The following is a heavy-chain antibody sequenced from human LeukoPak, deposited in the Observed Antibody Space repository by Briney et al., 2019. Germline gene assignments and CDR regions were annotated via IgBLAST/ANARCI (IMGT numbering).Heavy chain of an antibody. J-gene: IGHJ4*02. CDR2: IYSGGST. CDR3: ASRRGRFGEVEGDY. Sequence: GGSLRLSCAASGFTVSSNYMSWVRQAPGKGLEWVSVIYSGGSTYYADSVKGRFTISRDNSKNTLYLQMNSLRAEDTAVYYCASRRGRFGEVEGDYWGQGTLVTVSS. V-gene: IGHV3-53*01. CDR1: GFTVSSNY. D-gene: IGHD3-10*01.